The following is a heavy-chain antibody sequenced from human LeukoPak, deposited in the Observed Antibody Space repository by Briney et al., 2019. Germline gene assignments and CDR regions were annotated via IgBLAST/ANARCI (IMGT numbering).Heavy chain of an antibody. J-gene: IGHJ3*01. CDR2: IRYDGTKT. V-gene: IGHV3-33*01. CDR1: GFTFSSQG. CDR3: ARDSEYCTSTTCPDVFDV. D-gene: IGHD2-2*01. Sequence: PGGSLRLSCAASGFTFSSQGMNWVRQSPGKGLEWVAAIRYDGTKTYYVDSVKGRFTISRDNSKNTLYLQMSSLRAEDTAVYYCARDSEYCTSTTCPDVFDVWGQGTMVTVSS.